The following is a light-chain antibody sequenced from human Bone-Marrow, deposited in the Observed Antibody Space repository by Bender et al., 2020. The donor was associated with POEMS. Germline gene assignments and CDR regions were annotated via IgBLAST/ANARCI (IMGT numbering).Light chain of an antibody. CDR3: QSWGSNTAV. CDR1: KLGEEY. Sequence: SYKLTQPPSVSVSPGQTATITCSGEKLGEEYACWYQQKPGQSPVVVIYQDTKRPSGIPERFSGSTSGNTASLTISGTQTMDEADYYCQSWGSNTAVFGGGTKLTVL. CDR2: QDT. J-gene: IGLJ2*01. V-gene: IGLV3-1*01.